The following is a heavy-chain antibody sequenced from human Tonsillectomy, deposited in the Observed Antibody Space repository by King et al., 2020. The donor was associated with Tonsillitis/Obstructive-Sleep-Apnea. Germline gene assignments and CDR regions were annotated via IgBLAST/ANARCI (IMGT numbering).Heavy chain of an antibody. Sequence: VQLLESGGGLVQPGGSLRLSCAASGFTFSSYAMSWVRQAPGKGLEWVAAISGSGGSTYYPDSVKGRFTISRDNTKNSPYLQMNSLRAEDTAVYDCAEKRGGSYQTFDIWGQGTMVTVSS. D-gene: IGHD1-26*01. CDR1: GFTFSSYA. CDR3: AEKRGGSYQTFDI. V-gene: IGHV3-23*01. J-gene: IGHJ3*02. CDR2: ISGSGGST.